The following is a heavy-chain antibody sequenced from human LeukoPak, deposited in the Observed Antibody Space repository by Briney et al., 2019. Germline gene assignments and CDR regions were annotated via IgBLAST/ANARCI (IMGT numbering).Heavy chain of an antibody. J-gene: IGHJ4*02. V-gene: IGHV4-4*02. D-gene: IGHD2-2*01. CDR1: GFTFSSYW. Sequence: GSLRLSCAASGFTFSSYWMHWVRQPPGKGLEWIGEINHSGSTNYNPSLKSRVTISVDKSKNQFSLKLSSVTAADTAVYYCARVSCSSTSCAPDYWGQGTLVTVSS. CDR3: ARVSCSSTSCAPDY. CDR2: INHSGST.